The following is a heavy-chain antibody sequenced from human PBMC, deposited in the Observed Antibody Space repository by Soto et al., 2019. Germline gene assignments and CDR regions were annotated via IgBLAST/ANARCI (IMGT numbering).Heavy chain of an antibody. V-gene: IGHV1-69*06. CDR1: GGTFSSYA. J-gene: IGHJ4*02. CDR3: ARDSSDFDYYDSSGYFYYFDY. Sequence: SVKVSCKASGGTFSSYAISWVRQAPGQGLEWMGGIIPIFGTANYAQKFQGRVTITADKSTSTAYMELSSLRSEDTAVYYCARDSSDFDYYDSSGYFYYFDYWGQGTLVTVSS. D-gene: IGHD3-22*01. CDR2: IIPIFGTA.